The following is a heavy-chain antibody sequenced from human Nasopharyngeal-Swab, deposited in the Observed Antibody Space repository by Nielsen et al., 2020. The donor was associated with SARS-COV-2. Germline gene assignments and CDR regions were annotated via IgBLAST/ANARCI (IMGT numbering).Heavy chain of an antibody. CDR3: ATGGRSAFEI. V-gene: IGHV3-74*01. D-gene: IGHD3-16*01. CDR2: IINDETTT. CDR1: GFTFSRYW. Sequence: GGSLRLSCAASGFTFSRYWMRWVRQVPGKGLVWVSRIINDETTTRYADSVKGRFTISRDNAKNTLYLQMNSLRAEDTAVYFCATGGRSAFEIWGQGTMVTVSS. J-gene: IGHJ3*02.